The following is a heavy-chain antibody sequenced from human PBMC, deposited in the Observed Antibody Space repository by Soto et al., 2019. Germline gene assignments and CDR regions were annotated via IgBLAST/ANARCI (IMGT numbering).Heavy chain of an antibody. CDR3: ARVIPPGAMIVVGRARTYFDY. CDR2: INHSGST. D-gene: IGHD3-22*01. CDR1: GGSFSGYY. V-gene: IGHV4-34*01. Sequence: QVQLQQWGAGLLKPSETLSLTCAVYGGSFSGYYWSWIRQPPGKGLEWIGEINHSGSTNYNPSLKSRVTISVDTSKNQFSLKLSSVTAADTAVYYCARVIPPGAMIVVGRARTYFDYWGQGTLVTVS. J-gene: IGHJ4*02.